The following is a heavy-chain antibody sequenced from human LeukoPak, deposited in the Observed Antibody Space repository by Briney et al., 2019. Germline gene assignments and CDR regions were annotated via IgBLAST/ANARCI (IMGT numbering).Heavy chain of an antibody. V-gene: IGHV3-48*04. J-gene: IGHJ5*02. CDR3: ARDQSLLLWFGELPNWFDP. D-gene: IGHD3-10*01. CDR2: ISSSGSTI. Sequence: GGSLRLSCAASGFTFSSYGINWVRLAPGKGLEWVSYISSSGSTIYYADSVKGGFTISRDNAKNSLYLQMNSLRAEDTAVYYCARDQSLLLWFGELPNWFDPWGQGTLVTVSS. CDR1: GFTFSSYG.